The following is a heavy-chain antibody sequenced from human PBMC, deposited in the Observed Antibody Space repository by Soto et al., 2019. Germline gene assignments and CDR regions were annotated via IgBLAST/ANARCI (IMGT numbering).Heavy chain of an antibody. J-gene: IGHJ4*02. CDR2: INPNSGGT. V-gene: IGHV1-2*04. CDR1: GYTFTGYY. D-gene: IGHD3-22*01. Sequence: QVQLVQSGAEVKKPGASVKVSCKASGYTFTGYYMHWVRQAPGQGLEWMGWINPNSGGTNYAQKFQGWVTMTRDTSISTAYMELSRLRSDDTAVYYCARDRNPPPLPDSSGYYSYYFDYWGQGTLVTVSS. CDR3: ARDRNPPPLPDSSGYYSYYFDY.